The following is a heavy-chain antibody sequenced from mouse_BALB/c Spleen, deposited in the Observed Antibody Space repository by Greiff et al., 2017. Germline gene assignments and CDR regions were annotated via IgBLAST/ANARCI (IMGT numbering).Heavy chain of an antibody. CDR1: GFTFSDYY. CDR2: ISDGGSYT. Sequence: DVMLVESGGGLVKPGGSLKLSCAASGFTFSDYYMYWVRQTPEKRLEWVATISDGGSYTYYPDSVKGRFTISRDNAKNNLYLQMSSLKSEDTAMYYCARSYGNYAFDYWGQGTTLTVSS. J-gene: IGHJ2*01. D-gene: IGHD2-1*01. CDR3: ARSYGNYAFDY. V-gene: IGHV5-4*02.